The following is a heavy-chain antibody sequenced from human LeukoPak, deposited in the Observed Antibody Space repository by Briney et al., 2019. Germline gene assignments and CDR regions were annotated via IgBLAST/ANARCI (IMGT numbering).Heavy chain of an antibody. CDR3: ATDAAGIAVAGTNFVFDY. J-gene: IGHJ4*02. Sequence: ASVKVSCKVSGYTLTELSMHWVRQAPGKGLEWMGGFDPEDGETIYAQKFQGRVTMTEDTSTDTAYMELSRLRSEDTAVYYCATDAAGIAVAGTNFVFDYWGQGTLVTVSS. D-gene: IGHD6-19*01. CDR1: GYTLTELS. V-gene: IGHV1-24*01. CDR2: FDPEDGET.